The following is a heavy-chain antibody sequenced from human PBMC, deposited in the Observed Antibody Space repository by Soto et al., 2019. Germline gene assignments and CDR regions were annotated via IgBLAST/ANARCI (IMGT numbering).Heavy chain of an antibody. CDR2: IYYSGST. Sequence: SETLSLTCTVSGGSISSYYWSWIRQPPGKGLEWIGYIYYSGSTNYNPSLKSRVTISVDTSKNQFSLKLSSVTAADTAVYYCARRVVGAFDYWGQGTLVTVSS. J-gene: IGHJ4*02. D-gene: IGHD1-26*01. V-gene: IGHV4-59*01. CDR1: GGSISSYY. CDR3: ARRVVGAFDY.